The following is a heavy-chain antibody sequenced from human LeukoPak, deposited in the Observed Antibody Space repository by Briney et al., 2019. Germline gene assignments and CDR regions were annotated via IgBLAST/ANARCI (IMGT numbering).Heavy chain of an antibody. CDR1: GFTFSSYA. J-gene: IGHJ4*02. CDR3: AKDGGYSGYDYVPDFDY. CDR2: ISGSGGST. D-gene: IGHD5-12*01. Sequence: GGSLRLSCAASGFTFSSYAMSWVRQAPGKGLEWVSAISGSGGSTYYADSVKGRFTISRDNSKNTLYLQMNSMRAEDTAVYYCAKDGGYSGYDYVPDFDYRGQGTLVTVSS. V-gene: IGHV3-23*01.